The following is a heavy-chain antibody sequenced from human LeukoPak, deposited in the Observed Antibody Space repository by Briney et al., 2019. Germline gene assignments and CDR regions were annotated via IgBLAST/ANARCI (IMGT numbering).Heavy chain of an antibody. Sequence: SETLSLTCAVYGGSFSGYYWSWIRQPPGKGLEWIGEINHSGSTNYNPSLKSRVTISVDTSKNQFSLKLSSVTAADTAVYYCAREGYYDSSGLTVDYWGQGTLVTVSS. CDR1: GGSFSGYY. CDR3: AREGYYDSSGLTVDY. V-gene: IGHV4-34*01. J-gene: IGHJ4*02. D-gene: IGHD3-22*01. CDR2: INHSGST.